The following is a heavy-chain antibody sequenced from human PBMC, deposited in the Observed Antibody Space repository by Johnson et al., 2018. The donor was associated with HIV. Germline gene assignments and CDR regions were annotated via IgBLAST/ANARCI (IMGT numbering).Heavy chain of an antibody. CDR3: AKAMGGWLLAHAFDI. D-gene: IGHD3-22*01. CDR2: IWCDGSNK. V-gene: IGHV3-30*02. Sequence: QMQLVESGGGVVQPGRSLRLSCAASGFTFSSYGIHWVRQAPGKGLEWEAFIWCDGSNKYYADSVKGRFTISRDNSKNTLYLQMNSLRAEDTAVYYCAKAMGGWLLAHAFDIWGQGTMVTISS. CDR1: GFTFSSYG. J-gene: IGHJ3*02.